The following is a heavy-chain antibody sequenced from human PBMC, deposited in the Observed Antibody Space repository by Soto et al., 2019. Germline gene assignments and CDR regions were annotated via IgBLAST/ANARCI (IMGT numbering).Heavy chain of an antibody. J-gene: IGHJ4*02. V-gene: IGHV3-33*01. CDR2: IWYDGSNK. D-gene: IGHD5-18*01. CDR1: GFTFSSYG. CDR3: ARDGGQLWPDY. Sequence: GGSLRLSCAASGFTFSSYGMHWVRQAPGKGLEWVAVIWYDGSNKYYADSVKGRFTISRDNSKNTLYLQMNSLRAEDTAVYYCARDGGQLWPDYWGQGTLVTVS.